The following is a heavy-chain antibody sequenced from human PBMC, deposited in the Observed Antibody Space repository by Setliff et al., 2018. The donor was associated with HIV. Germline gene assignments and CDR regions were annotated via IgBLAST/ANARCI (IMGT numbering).Heavy chain of an antibody. V-gene: IGHV4-61*02. D-gene: IGHD6-13*01. Sequence: SETLSLTCSVSGGSISSGSYYWNWIRQPAGKGLEWIGRIYTSGSTNYNPSLQSRITISVGTSKNQFFLKLSSVTAADTAVYYCTRTNPLAAPPFDFWGQGTLVTVSS. CDR3: TRTNPLAAPPFDF. CDR2: IYTSGST. CDR1: GGSISSGSYY. J-gene: IGHJ4*02.